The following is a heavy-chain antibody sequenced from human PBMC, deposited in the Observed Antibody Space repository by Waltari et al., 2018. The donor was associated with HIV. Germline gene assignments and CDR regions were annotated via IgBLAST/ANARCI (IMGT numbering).Heavy chain of an antibody. J-gene: IGHJ4*02. Sequence: EVQLVESGGGLVKPGGSLKLSCAASGFTFSDAWMSWVRQAPGKGLEWVGRVKSKTDAGTAEYGAPVKGRFTISRDDSKNTLYLQMNNLKIKDTAVYYCTTDPWMMILDTDYWGQGALVTVSS. CDR1: GFTFSDAW. CDR3: TTDPWMMILDTDY. V-gene: IGHV3-15*01. D-gene: IGHD2-15*01. CDR2: VKSKTDAGTA.